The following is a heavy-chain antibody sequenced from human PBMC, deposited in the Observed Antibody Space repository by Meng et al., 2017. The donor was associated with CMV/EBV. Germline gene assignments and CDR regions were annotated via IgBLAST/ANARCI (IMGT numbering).Heavy chain of an antibody. Sequence: GGSLRLSCAASGFTFSSYSMNWVRQAPGKGLEWVSSISSSSSYIYYADSVKGRFTISRDNAKNSLYLQMNSLRAEDTALYYCARGVGGYEDFNYFDYWGQGTLVTVSS. J-gene: IGHJ4*02. CDR3: ARGVGGYEDFNYFDY. CDR1: GFTFSSYS. CDR2: ISSSSSYI. V-gene: IGHV3-21*04. D-gene: IGHD5-12*01.